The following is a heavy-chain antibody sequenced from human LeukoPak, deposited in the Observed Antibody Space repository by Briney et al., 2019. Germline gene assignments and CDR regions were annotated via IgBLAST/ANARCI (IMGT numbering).Heavy chain of an antibody. CDR2: INHSGSS. J-gene: IGHJ4*02. Sequence: PSETLSLTCAVYGGSFRGYYWSWIRQPPGKGLEWIGEINHSGSSNYNPSLKSRVTISLDTSKNQFSLNLSSVTAADTAVYYCAREGYCSGTSCYDFNYWGQGTLVTVSS. CDR3: AREGYCSGTSCYDFNY. V-gene: IGHV4-34*01. D-gene: IGHD2-2*01. CDR1: GGSFRGYY.